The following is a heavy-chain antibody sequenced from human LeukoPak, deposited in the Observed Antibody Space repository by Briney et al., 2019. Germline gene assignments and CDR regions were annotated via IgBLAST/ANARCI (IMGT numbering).Heavy chain of an antibody. V-gene: IGHV4-39*07. Sequence: SETLSPTCTVSGGSISSSSYYWGWIRQPPGKGLEWIGSIYYSGSTYYNPSLESRVTISVDTSKNQFSLKLSSVTAADTAMYYCARRNQWLVLSWFDPWGQGTLVTVSS. CDR1: GGSISSSSYY. D-gene: IGHD6-19*01. CDR3: ARRNQWLVLSWFDP. J-gene: IGHJ5*02. CDR2: IYYSGST.